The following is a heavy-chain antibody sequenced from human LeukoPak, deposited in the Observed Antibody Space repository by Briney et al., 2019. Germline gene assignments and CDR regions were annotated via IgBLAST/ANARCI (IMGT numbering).Heavy chain of an antibody. J-gene: IGHJ6*02. D-gene: IGHD6-13*01. Sequence: GASVKVSCKASGGTFSSYAISWVRQAPGQGLEWMGRIIPILGIANYAQRFQGRVTITADKSTSTAYMELSSLRSEDTAVYYCARDRSSRSGYYYYYGMDVWGQGTTVTVSS. CDR1: GGTFSSYA. V-gene: IGHV1-69*04. CDR3: ARDRSSRSGYYYYYGMDV. CDR2: IIPILGIA.